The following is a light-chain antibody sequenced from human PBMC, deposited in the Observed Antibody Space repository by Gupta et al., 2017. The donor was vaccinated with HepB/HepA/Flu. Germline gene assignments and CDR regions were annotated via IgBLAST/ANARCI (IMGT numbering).Light chain of an antibody. J-gene: IGLJ2*01. CDR3: AAWDDNLKHLI. V-gene: IGLV1-44*01. CDR2: SNN. CDR1: SSDIGSNN. Sequence: SGTPGQRVTISCSGSSSDIGSNNVNWYQQLPGTAPKLLIYSNNQRPSGVPDRFSGSKSGTTASLAISGLQSEDEADYYCAAWDDNLKHLIFGGGTKLTVL.